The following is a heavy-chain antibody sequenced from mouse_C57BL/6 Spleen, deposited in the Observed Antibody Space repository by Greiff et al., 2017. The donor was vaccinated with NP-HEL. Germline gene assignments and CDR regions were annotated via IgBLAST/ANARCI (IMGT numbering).Heavy chain of an antibody. J-gene: IGHJ2*01. V-gene: IGHV1-26*01. CDR1: GYTFTDSF. D-gene: IGHD2-2*01. Sequence: VQLQQSGPELVKPGASVKISCQASGYTFTDSFMHWVTQSPGQSLEWLGDIYPNNGGTSYNQTFKGKATLTADKSSRTAYMELRSLTSEDSAVFYCARSRYGYPYYFDYWGQGTTLTVSS. CDR3: ARSRYGYPYYFDY. CDR2: IYPNNGGT.